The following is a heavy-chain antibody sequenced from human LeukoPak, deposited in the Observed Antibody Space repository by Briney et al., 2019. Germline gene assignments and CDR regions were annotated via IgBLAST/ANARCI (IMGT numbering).Heavy chain of an antibody. Sequence: GGSLSLSCAASGLTFRRNAMSWVRQSAGKGLEWVSGISGGSDGTYYADSVKGRFTFSRDNSKNTLYLQMNSLRVEDTAVYYCVKGLNSGYDSGLFDYWGQGTLVTVSS. V-gene: IGHV3-23*01. D-gene: IGHD5-12*01. J-gene: IGHJ4*02. CDR2: ISGGSDGT. CDR1: GLTFRRNA. CDR3: VKGLNSGYDSGLFDY.